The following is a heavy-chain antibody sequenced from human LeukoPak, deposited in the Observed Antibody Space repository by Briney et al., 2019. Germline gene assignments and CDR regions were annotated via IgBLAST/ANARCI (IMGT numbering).Heavy chain of an antibody. CDR3: AGGDTGFDNLDY. CDR2: IYYCEST. CDR1: GGSIDSNSYY. V-gene: IGHV4-39*01. J-gene: IGHJ4*02. Sequence: SETLSPTCTVSGGSIDSNSYYWGWIRQPPGRGPEWIGTIYYCESTYYNPSLKSRVTVSVDTSKNQVSLKVGSVTAADTAVYYRAGGDTGFDNLDYWGQGSLVIVSS. D-gene: IGHD5-12*01.